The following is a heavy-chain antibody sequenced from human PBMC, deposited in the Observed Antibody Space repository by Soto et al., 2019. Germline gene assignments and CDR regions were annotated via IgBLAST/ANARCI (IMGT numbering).Heavy chain of an antibody. V-gene: IGHV3-9*01. J-gene: IGHJ3*02. CDR3: AKDTGSGWSRGGAFDI. D-gene: IGHD6-19*01. CDR2: ISWNSGSI. CDR1: GFTFDDYA. Sequence: GGSLRLSCAASGFTFDDYAMHWVRQAPGKGLEWVSGISWNSGSIGYADSVKGRFTISRDNAKNSLYLQMNSLRAEDTALYYCAKDTGSGWSRGGAFDIWGQGTMVTVSS.